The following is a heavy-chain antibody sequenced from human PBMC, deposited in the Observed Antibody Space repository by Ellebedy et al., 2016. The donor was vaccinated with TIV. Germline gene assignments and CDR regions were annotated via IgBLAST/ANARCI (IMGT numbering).Heavy chain of an antibody. D-gene: IGHD2-2*01. CDR1: GYTFTRYG. J-gene: IGHJ4*02. CDR2: ISAYNGHT. CDR3: ARSRVVAVPTIFDY. V-gene: IGHV1-18*01. Sequence: AASVKVSCKASGYTFTRYGFSWVRQAPGQGLEWMGWISAYNGHTNYPQKFQGRVTMTTDTSTSTVYMELRSLRSDDTAVYYCARSRVVAVPTIFDYWGQGTLVTVSS.